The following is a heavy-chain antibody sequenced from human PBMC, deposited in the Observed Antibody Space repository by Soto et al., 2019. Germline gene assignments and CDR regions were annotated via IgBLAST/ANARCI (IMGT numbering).Heavy chain of an antibody. Sequence: QVQLVQSGAEVKKPGASVKVSCKASGYTFTSYGISWVRQAPGQGLEWMGWISAYNGNTNYAQKLQGRVTMTTDTSTITAYMEMRILRSDDTAVYYCARGVIRMVAATHKRHYYYYYMDVWGKGTTVTVSS. CDR2: ISAYNGNT. D-gene: IGHD2-15*01. CDR3: ARGVIRMVAATHKRHYYYYYMDV. V-gene: IGHV1-18*01. CDR1: GYTFTSYG. J-gene: IGHJ6*03.